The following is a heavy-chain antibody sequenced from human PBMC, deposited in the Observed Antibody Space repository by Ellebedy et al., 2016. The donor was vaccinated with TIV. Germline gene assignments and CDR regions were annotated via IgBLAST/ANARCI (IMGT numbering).Heavy chain of an antibody. D-gene: IGHD3-9*01. CDR1: GFTFSSYW. Sequence: GESLKISCAASGFTFSSYWMSWVRQAPGKGLEWVANIKQDGSEKYYVDSVKGRFPISRDNAKNSLYLQMNSLRAEDTAVYYCARDQAVLRYFGNWFDPWGQGTLVTVSS. CDR2: IKQDGSEK. CDR3: ARDQAVLRYFGNWFDP. V-gene: IGHV3-7*01. J-gene: IGHJ5*02.